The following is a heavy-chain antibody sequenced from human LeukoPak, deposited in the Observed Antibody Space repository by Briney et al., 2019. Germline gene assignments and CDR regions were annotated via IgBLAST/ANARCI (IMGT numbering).Heavy chain of an antibody. Sequence: GSLRLSCAASGFTFSSYWMSWVRQAPGKGLEWVSSISSSSSYIYYADSVKGRFTISRDNAKNSLYLQMNSLRAEDTAVYYCARDLRDCGGDCSLLSPDPPDYWGQGTLVTVSS. D-gene: IGHD2-21*02. CDR3: ARDLRDCGGDCSLLSPDPPDY. CDR1: GFTFSSYW. CDR2: ISSSSSYI. V-gene: IGHV3-21*01. J-gene: IGHJ4*02.